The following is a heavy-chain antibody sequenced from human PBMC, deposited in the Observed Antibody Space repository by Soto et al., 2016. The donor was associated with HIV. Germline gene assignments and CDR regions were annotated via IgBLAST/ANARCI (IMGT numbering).Heavy chain of an antibody. Sequence: QVQLVQSGVEVKKPGASVKVSCKASGYTFASYGISWVRQAPGQGLEWMGWISGYNGYTNYAQNVQGRVTMTTDASTSMAYMELKSLRSDDTGVYYCARAVGTTTNPLLTAYYSVMDVWGKGTTVTVSS. D-gene: IGHD1-26*01. CDR3: ARAVGTTTNPLLTAYYSVMDV. CDR1: GYTFASYG. J-gene: IGHJ6*03. V-gene: IGHV1-18*04. CDR2: ISGYNGYT.